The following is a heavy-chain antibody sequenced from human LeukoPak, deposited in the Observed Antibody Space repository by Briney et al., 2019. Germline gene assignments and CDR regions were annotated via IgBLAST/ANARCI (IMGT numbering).Heavy chain of an antibody. CDR3: AHINKWLRLLDDWFDP. J-gene: IGHJ5*02. D-gene: IGHD5-12*01. V-gene: IGHV2-5*01. CDR2: IYWNDDK. CDR1: GFSHSTSGVG. Sequence: SGPTLVNPTQTLTLTCTFSGFSHSTSGVGVGWIRQPPGKALEWLALIYWNDDKRYSPSLKSRLTITKDTSKNQVVLTMTNMDPVDTATYCCAHINKWLRLLDDWFDPWGQGTLVTVSS.